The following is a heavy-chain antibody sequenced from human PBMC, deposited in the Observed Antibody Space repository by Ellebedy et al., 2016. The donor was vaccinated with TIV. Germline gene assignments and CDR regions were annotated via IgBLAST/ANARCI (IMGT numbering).Heavy chain of an antibody. V-gene: IGHV3-53*01. D-gene: IGHD6-13*01. J-gene: IGHJ4*02. CDR2: IYGGGNT. CDR1: GFTVSSNY. Sequence: GESLKNSCAASGFTVSSNYMSWVRRAPGQGLGWVSVIYGGGNTDYAEHVEGRFTISRDNAKKSLYLQMNSLRAEDTAVYYCARGAMAAAGDDYWGQGTLVTVSS. CDR3: ARGAMAAAGDDY.